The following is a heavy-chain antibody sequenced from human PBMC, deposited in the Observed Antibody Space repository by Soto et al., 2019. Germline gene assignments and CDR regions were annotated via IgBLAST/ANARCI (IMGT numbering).Heavy chain of an antibody. CDR2: IYSGGYT. CDR1: GFTVSNNY. J-gene: IGHJ4*02. D-gene: IGHD3-10*01. CDR3: ARRPGGGGY. V-gene: IGHV3-53*01. Sequence: EVQLVESGGGLIQPGGSLRLSCAVSGFTVSNNYMSWVRQAPGKGLEGVSVIYSGGYTAYGDSVKGRFTISRDNSKNTLSLQTKSLGAGDRALFYCARRPGGGGYWGQGTLVTVSS.